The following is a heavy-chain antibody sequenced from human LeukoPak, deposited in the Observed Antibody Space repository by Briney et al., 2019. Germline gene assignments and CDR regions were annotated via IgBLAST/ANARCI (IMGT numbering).Heavy chain of an antibody. V-gene: IGHV3-23*01. J-gene: IGHJ4*02. Sequence: PGGPLRLSCAASAFTLSSYAMSWVRQAPGKGLEWVAGISSSGGSTNYADSAKGRFTISRDNSMNTLYLHMNSLTVEDTAMYYCVNLFSSNFWGQGTQVTVSS. CDR3: VNLFSSNF. D-gene: IGHD2-2*01. CDR1: AFTLSSYA. CDR2: ISSSGGST.